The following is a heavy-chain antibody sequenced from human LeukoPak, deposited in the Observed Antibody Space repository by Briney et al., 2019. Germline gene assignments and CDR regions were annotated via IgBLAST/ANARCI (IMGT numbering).Heavy chain of an antibody. Sequence: GGSLRLSCAASGFTFSSYTMNWVRQAPGKGLEWVSSISNSSSYIYYADSVKGRFTISRDNAKNSLYLQMNSLRAEDTAVYYCARDRGAAQDYYVDYWGQGTLVTVSS. CDR3: ARDRGAAQDYYVDY. CDR1: GFTFSSYT. CDR2: ISNSSSYI. D-gene: IGHD6-6*01. V-gene: IGHV3-21*01. J-gene: IGHJ4*02.